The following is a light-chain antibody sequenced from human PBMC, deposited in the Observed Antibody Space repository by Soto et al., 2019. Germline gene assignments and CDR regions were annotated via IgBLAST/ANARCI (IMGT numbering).Light chain of an antibody. CDR2: GAS. CDR3: QQYGSSPT. J-gene: IGKJ1*01. CDR1: QSVSSSY. V-gene: IGKV3-20*01. Sequence: EIVLTQSPGTLSLSQGERATLSCRASQSVSSSYLAGYQQKPGQAPRLLIYGASSRATGIPDRFSGSGSGTDFTLTISRLEPEDFAVYYCQQYGSSPTFGQGTKVAIK.